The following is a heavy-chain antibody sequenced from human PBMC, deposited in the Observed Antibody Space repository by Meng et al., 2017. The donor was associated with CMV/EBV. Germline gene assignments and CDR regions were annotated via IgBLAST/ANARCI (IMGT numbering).Heavy chain of an antibody. CDR1: GFTFSSYG. D-gene: IGHD3-16*01. J-gene: IGHJ4*02. Sequence: GGSLRLSCAASGFTFSSYGMHWVRQTPGKGLEWVAFIWYDGSNKYYADSVKGRFTISRDNSKNTLYLQMNSLRAEDTAVYYCAKMDPGDYVWGSYGGYYFDYWGQGTLVTVSS. CDR2: IWYDGSNK. V-gene: IGHV3-30*02. CDR3: AKMDPGDYVWGSYGGYYFDY.